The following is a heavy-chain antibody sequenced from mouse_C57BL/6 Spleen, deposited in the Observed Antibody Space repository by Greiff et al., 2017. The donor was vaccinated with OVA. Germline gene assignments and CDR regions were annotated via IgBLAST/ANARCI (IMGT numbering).Heavy chain of an antibody. V-gene: IGHV5-16*01. D-gene: IGHD1-1*01. CDR2: INYDGSST. CDR3: AREHYGSSYGWYFDV. CDR1: GFTFSDYY. J-gene: IGHJ1*03. Sequence: DVMLVESEGGLVQPGSSMKLSCTASGFTFSDYYMAWVRQVPEKGLEWVANINYDGSSTYYLDSLKSRFIISRDNAKNILYLQMSSLKSEDTATYYCAREHYGSSYGWYFDVWGTGTTVTVSS.